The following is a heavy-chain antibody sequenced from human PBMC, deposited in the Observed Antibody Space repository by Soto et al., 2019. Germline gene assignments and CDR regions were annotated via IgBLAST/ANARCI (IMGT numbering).Heavy chain of an antibody. CDR1: GFTFSDYY. D-gene: IGHD3-3*01. CDR2: ISSSGSTI. V-gene: IGHV3-11*01. Sequence: QVQLVESGGGLVKPGGSLRLSCAASGFTFSDYYMSWIRQGPGKGLEWVSYISSSGSTIYYADSVKGRFTITRDNAKNSLYLQTNSLRAEDTAGYYCARDVGAYAGFWSGYPYTDYRGQGTLVTASS. CDR3: ARDVGAYAGFWSGYPYTDY. J-gene: IGHJ4*02.